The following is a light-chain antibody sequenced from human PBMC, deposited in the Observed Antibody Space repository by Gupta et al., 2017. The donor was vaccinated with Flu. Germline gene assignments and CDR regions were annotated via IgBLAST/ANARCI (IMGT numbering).Light chain of an antibody. CDR1: SRYVGGYNY. CDR2: EVS. CDR3: SSYTSSSTYV. J-gene: IGLJ1*01. Sequence: QSALTQPASASGAPGQSITISCTGTSRYVGGYNYVSWYQQHPGKAPKRMIYEVSNRPSGVSNRFSGSKSGSTASLTISGLQAEDEADYYCSSYTSSSTYVFGTGTKVTVL. V-gene: IGLV2-14*01.